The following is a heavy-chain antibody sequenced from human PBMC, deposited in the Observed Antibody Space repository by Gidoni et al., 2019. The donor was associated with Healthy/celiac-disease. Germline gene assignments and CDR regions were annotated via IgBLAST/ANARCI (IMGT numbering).Heavy chain of an antibody. J-gene: IGHJ4*02. CDR3: AKSPLITSNFIDY. V-gene: IGHV3-9*01. Sequence: EVQLVESGGGLVQPGRSLRLSCAASGFTFDDYAMHWVRQAPGKGLEWVSCISWNSGSIGYADSVKGRFTISRDNAKNSLYLQMNSLRAEDTALYYCAKSPLITSNFIDYWGQGTLVTVSS. CDR1: GFTFDDYA. CDR2: ISWNSGSI. D-gene: IGHD3-22*01.